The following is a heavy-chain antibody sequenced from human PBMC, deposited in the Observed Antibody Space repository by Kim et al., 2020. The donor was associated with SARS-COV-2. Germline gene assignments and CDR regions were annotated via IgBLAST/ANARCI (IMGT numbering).Heavy chain of an antibody. CDR2: ISYDGSKK. CDR3: AKDNMDV. J-gene: IGHJ6*02. CDR1: GFTFSRYD. V-gene: IGHV3-30*18. Sequence: GGSLRLSCAASGFTFSRYDIHWVRQAPGKGLEWVAVISYDGSKKFYADSVTGRFTISRDNSKNTLYLQMNSLRAEDTAVYYCAKDNMDVWGQGTTVTVSS.